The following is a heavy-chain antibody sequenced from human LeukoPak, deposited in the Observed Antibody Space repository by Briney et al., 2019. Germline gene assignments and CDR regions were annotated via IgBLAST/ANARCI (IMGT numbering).Heavy chain of an antibody. CDR2: IYHSGST. CDR1: GYSISSGYY. CDR3: ARVSRGGLRYFDWLLWYFDL. V-gene: IGHV4-38-2*02. J-gene: IGHJ2*01. D-gene: IGHD3-9*01. Sequence: SETLSLTCTVSGYSISSGYYWGWIRQPPGTGLEWIGSIYHSGSTNYNPSLKSRVTISVDTSKNQFSLKLSSVTAADPSVYYCARVSRGGLRYFDWLLWYFDLWGRGTLVTVSS.